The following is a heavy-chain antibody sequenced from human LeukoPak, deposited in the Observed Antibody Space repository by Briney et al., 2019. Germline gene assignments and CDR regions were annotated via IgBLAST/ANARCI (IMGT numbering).Heavy chain of an antibody. V-gene: IGHV4-30-4*08. Sequence: PSQTLSLTCTVSGGSISSGDYYWSWIHQSPGKGLEWIGYIYYSGSTYYNPSLKSRFTISLDTSKNQFSLKLSSVTAADTAVYYCASTYSGVSWYYFDYWGQGTQVTVSS. D-gene: IGHD1-26*01. CDR1: GGSISSGDYY. J-gene: IGHJ4*02. CDR3: ASTYSGVSWYYFDY. CDR2: IYYSGST.